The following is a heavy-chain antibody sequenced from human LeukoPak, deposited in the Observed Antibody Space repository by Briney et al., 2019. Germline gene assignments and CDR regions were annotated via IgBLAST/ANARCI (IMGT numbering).Heavy chain of an antibody. CDR2: IWYDGSNE. V-gene: IGHV3-33*01. J-gene: IGHJ6*02. Sequence: GRSLRLSCVASGFTFRSHGMHWVRQAPGKGLEWVAVIWYDGSNEYFADSVKGRFTISRDNSKNILYLQMNSLRAEDTAVYYCARDIASTRMDVWGQGTTVSVSS. CDR1: GFTFRSHG. CDR3: ARDIASTRMDV. D-gene: IGHD2-15*01.